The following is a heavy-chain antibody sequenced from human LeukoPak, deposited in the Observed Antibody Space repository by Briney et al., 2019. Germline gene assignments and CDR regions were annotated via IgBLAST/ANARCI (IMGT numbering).Heavy chain of an antibody. J-gene: IGHJ5*02. D-gene: IGHD6-6*01. Sequence: GGSLRLSCAASGFTFSSYGMHWVRQAPGKGLEWVAVISYDGSNKYYADSVKGRFTISRDNSKNTLYLQMNSLRAEDTAVYYCAKRAIAARPRDWFDPWGQGTLVTVSS. CDR1: GFTFSSYG. V-gene: IGHV3-30*18. CDR2: ISYDGSNK. CDR3: AKRAIAARPRDWFDP.